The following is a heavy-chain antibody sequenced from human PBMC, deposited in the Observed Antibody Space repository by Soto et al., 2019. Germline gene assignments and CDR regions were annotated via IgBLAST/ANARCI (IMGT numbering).Heavy chain of an antibody. CDR1: GATSAGLA. D-gene: IGHD3-22*01. J-gene: IGHJ6*02. V-gene: IGHV1-69*01. CDR3: ARDGSGYRSRASPMDV. CDR2: IIPIFGTA. Sequence: QVQLVQSGAEVKKPGSSVKVSCKASGATSAGLALGWVRRPLGQGLEWMGGIIPIFGTANYAQKFQGRVTITADESTSTAYMELSSLRSEDTAVYYCARDGSGYRSRASPMDVWGQGTTVTVSS.